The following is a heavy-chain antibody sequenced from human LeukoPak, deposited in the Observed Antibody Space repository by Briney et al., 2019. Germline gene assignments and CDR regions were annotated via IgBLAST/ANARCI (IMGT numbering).Heavy chain of an antibody. CDR2: ISGNAASA. CDR3: TRDWRNLGYDY. Sequence: GGSLRLSCAASGFSFSTYAMTWVRQAPGKGLEWVSTISGNAASAYYADSVKGRFTISRDNAKNTLYLQMNSLRAEDTAVYYCTRDWRNLGYDYWGQGTLVTVSS. CDR1: GFSFSTYA. D-gene: IGHD5-12*01. J-gene: IGHJ4*02. V-gene: IGHV3-23*01.